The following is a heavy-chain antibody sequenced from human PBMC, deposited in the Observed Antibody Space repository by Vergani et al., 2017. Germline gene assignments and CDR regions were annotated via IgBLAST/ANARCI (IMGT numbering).Heavy chain of an antibody. Sequence: QVQLQQWGAGLLKPSETLSLTCAVYGGSFSGYYWSWIRQPPGKGLEWIGYIYYSGSTNYNPSLKSRVTISVDTSKNQFSLKLSSVTAADTAVYYCARGALVTMVRGVIFDYWGQGTLVTVSS. D-gene: IGHD3-10*01. V-gene: IGHV4-34*11. CDR2: IYYSGST. J-gene: IGHJ4*02. CDR3: ARGALVTMVRGVIFDY. CDR1: GGSFSGYY.